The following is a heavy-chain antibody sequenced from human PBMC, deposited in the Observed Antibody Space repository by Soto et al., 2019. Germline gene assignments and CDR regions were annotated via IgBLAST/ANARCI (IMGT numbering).Heavy chain of an antibody. V-gene: IGHV3-23*01. CDR3: ARDQDSNPSH. CDR2: LTDSGGST. D-gene: IGHD4-4*01. J-gene: IGHJ4*02. Sequence: GGSLRLSCASSGFTFSTYAMGWVRQAPGKGLEWVPALTDSGGSTYYADSVKGRFTISRDNSRDTLFLQMNSLRAEDTAVYYCARDQDSNPSHWGQGTLVTVSS. CDR1: GFTFSTYA.